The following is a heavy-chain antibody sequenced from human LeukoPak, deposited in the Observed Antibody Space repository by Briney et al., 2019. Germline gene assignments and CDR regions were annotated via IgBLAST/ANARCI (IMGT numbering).Heavy chain of an antibody. V-gene: IGHV3-23*01. D-gene: IGHD6-13*01. CDR3: AKVSQWGNSRWYEGD. J-gene: IGHJ4*02. CDR1: GFTFSSSP. Sequence: PGGSLRLSCAASGFTFSSSPMSWVRQAPGKGLDWVSSISADGPTYYADSVKGRFTISRDNSKNTLYPQMNSLRGEDTAVYYCAKVSQWGNSRWYEGDWGQGTLVTVSS. CDR2: ISADGPT.